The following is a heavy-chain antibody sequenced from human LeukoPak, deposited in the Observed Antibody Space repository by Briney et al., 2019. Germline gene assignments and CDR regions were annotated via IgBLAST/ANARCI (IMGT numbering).Heavy chain of an antibody. J-gene: IGHJ4*02. Sequence: SETLPLTCTVSGGSISSYYWSWIRQPPGKGLEWIGYIYYSGSTNYNPSLKSRVTISVDTSKNQFSLKLSSVTAAGTAVYYCARDPGQTNYDFWSGPGYYFDYWGQGTLVTVSS. CDR3: ARDPGQTNYDFWSGPGYYFDY. CDR2: IYYSGST. V-gene: IGHV4-59*01. CDR1: GGSISSYY. D-gene: IGHD3-3*01.